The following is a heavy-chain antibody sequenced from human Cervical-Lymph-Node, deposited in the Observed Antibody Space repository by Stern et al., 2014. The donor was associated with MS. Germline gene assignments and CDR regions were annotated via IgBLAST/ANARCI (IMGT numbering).Heavy chain of an antibody. V-gene: IGHV3-48*01. CDR1: GFSFSVFG. CDR3: AKSSYYYLMDV. Sequence: EVQLVQSGGGLVQPGGSLRLSCAASGFSFSVFGMNWVRQAPGRGLEWLSYINSDSTHIYYADSVKGRFAIARDNAKNSLFLQMNSLRADDTAVYYCAKSSYYYLMDVWGQGTTVTVSS. J-gene: IGHJ6*02. CDR2: INSDSTHI. D-gene: IGHD3-16*01.